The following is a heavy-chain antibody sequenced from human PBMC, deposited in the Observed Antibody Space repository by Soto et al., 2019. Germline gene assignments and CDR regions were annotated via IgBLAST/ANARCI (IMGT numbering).Heavy chain of an antibody. D-gene: IGHD6-13*01. CDR2: IWYDGSNK. Sequence: GGSLRLSCAASGFTFSSYGMHWVRQAPGKGLEWVAVIWYDGSNKYYADSVKGRFTISRDNSKNTLYLQMNSLRAEDTAVYYCARDGRSSWYYYSYMGVWGKVTTVTVFS. CDR3: ARDGRSSWYYYSYMGV. J-gene: IGHJ6*03. CDR1: GFTFSSYG. V-gene: IGHV3-33*01.